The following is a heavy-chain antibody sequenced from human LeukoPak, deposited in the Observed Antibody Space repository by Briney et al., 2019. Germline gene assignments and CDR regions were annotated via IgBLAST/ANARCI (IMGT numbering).Heavy chain of an antibody. V-gene: IGHV4-59*01. CDR2: IYYSGST. J-gene: IGHJ6*02. CDR3: WGHYYGSGRRGTYYYGMDV. Sequence: SETLSLTCTVSGGSITTYYCSWIRQSPGKGLEWIGYIYYSGSTNYNPSLKSRVTISVDTSKNQFSLKLSSVTAADTAVYYCWGHYYGSGRRGTYYYGMDVWGQGTTVTVSS. CDR1: GGSITTYY. D-gene: IGHD3-10*01.